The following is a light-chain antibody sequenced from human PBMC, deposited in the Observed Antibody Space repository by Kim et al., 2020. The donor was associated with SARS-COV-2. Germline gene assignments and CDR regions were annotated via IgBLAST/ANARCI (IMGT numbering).Light chain of an antibody. V-gene: IGLV3-19*01. J-gene: IGLJ3*02. CDR1: SLRSYY. CDR3: NSRDSRGNHLHWV. Sequence: SSELTQDPAVSVALGQTVRITCQGDSLRSYYASWYQQKPGQAPVLVIYGKNNRPSGIPDRFSGSSSGNTASLTITGAQAEDEADYYCNSRDSRGNHLHWV. CDR2: GKN.